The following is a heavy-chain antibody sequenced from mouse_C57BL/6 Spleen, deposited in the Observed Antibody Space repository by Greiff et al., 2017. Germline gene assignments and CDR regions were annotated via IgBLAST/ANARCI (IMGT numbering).Heavy chain of an antibody. D-gene: IGHD2-1*01. J-gene: IGHJ2*01. V-gene: IGHV3-6*01. CDR2: ISYDGSN. CDR3: ARHHYGNYNFDY. CDR1: GYSITSGYY. Sequence: EVKLQESGPGLVKPSQSLSLTCSVTGYSITSGYYWNWIRQFPGNKLEWMGYISYDGSNNYNPSLKNRISITRDTSKNQFFLKLNSVTTEDTATYYCARHHYGNYNFDYWGQGTTLTVSS.